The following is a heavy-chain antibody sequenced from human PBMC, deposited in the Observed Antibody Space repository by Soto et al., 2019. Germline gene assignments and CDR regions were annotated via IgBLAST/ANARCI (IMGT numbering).Heavy chain of an antibody. CDR1: GFTSTDHA. CDR2: TTSHSYGGTT. CDR3: ARDGDYYGMDV. V-gene: IGHV3-49*04. D-gene: IGHD3-3*01. J-gene: IGHJ6*02. Sequence: QPGGSLRLSCAFSGFTSTDHALTWVRQAPGKGLEWVAFTTSHSYGGTTDYAASVKGRFTISRDDSKSIAYLQMNSLQIADTAIYYCARDGDYYGMDVRGQGTTVTVSS.